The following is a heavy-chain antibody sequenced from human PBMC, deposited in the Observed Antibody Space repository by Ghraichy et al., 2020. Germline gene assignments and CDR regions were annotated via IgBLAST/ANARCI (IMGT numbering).Heavy chain of an antibody. CDR3: AGSFTVIRYFDL. CDR1: GCSITSSNYY. Sequence: GSLRLSCAVSGCSITSSNYYWGWIRQTPGKGLEWIGSIHHSGSTYYNPSLKSRLTISAHTTKNQFSLKLSSVTAADTAVYYCAGSFTVIRYFDLWGRGTLVTVSS. V-gene: IGHV4-39*01. CDR2: IHHSGST. J-gene: IGHJ2*01. D-gene: IGHD4-23*01.